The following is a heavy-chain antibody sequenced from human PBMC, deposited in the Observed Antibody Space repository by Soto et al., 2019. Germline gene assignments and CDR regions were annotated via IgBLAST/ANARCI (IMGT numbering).Heavy chain of an antibody. Sequence: SETLSLTCAVYGESFSNHYWTWIRQSPGKGLEWVGGINYSGSTRYNWSLGSRVTISVDTSKNQFSLMVTSVTAEDTAVYYCARGVVYRDVGLAYGMDVWGPGTTVTV. CDR1: GESFSNHY. D-gene: IGHD3-22*01. J-gene: IGHJ6*02. CDR3: ARGVVYRDVGLAYGMDV. V-gene: IGHV4-34*01. CDR2: INYSGST.